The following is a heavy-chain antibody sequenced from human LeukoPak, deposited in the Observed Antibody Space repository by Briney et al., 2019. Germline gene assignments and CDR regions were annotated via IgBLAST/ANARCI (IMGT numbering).Heavy chain of an antibody. CDR2: INWNGGRT. V-gene: IGHV3-20*04. CDR1: GFTFDDYG. D-gene: IGHD3-3*01. CDR3: ARERQNKDFWSGGDY. Sequence: PGGSLRLSCAASGFTFDDYGMSWVRQAPGKGLEWVSGINWNGGRTGYADSVKGRFTISRDNAKNSLYLQMNSLRAEDTAVYYCARERQNKDFWSGGDYWGQGTLVTVSS. J-gene: IGHJ4*02.